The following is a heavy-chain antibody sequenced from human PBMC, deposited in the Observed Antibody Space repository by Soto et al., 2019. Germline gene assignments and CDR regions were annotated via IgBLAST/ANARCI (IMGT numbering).Heavy chain of an antibody. CDR3: AKGIAVALYNWFDP. D-gene: IGHD6-19*01. V-gene: IGHV3-23*01. Sequence: VGSLRLSCAASGFTFSSYAMSWVRQAPGKGLEWVSAISGSGGSTYYADSVKGRFTISRDNSKNTLYLQMNSLRAEDTAVYYCAKGIAVALYNWFDPWGRGTLVTVSS. CDR1: GFTFSSYA. CDR2: ISGSGGST. J-gene: IGHJ5*02.